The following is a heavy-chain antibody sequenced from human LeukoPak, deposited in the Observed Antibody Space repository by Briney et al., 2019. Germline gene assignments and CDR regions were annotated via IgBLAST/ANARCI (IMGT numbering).Heavy chain of an antibody. CDR2: INTDGGST. CDR3: ARGPSSNWSGLDF. Sequence: KAGGSLRLSCAASGFTFRSHWMHWVRQAPGKGLVWVSRINTDGGSTSYADSVKGRFTVSRDNAKNTLYLQVNNLRAEDTAVYYCARGPSSNWSGLDFWGQGTLLTVSS. J-gene: IGHJ4*02. D-gene: IGHD6-13*01. V-gene: IGHV3-74*01. CDR1: GFTFRSHW.